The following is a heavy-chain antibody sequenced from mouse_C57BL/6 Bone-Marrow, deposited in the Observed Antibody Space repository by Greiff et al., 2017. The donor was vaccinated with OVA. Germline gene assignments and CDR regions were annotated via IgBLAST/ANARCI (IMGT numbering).Heavy chain of an antibody. CDR2: ISDGGSYT. Sequence: QVVESGGGLVKPGGSLKLSCAASGFTFSSYAMSWVRQTPEKRLEWVATISDGGSYTYYPDNVKGRFTISRDNAKNNLYLQMSHLKSEDTAMYYCARVLYYFDYWGQGTTLTVSS. J-gene: IGHJ2*01. V-gene: IGHV5-4*01. CDR3: ARVLYYFDY. CDR1: GFTFSSYA. D-gene: IGHD1-1*01.